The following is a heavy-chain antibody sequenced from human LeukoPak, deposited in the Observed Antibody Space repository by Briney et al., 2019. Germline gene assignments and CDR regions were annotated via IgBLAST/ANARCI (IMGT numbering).Heavy chain of an antibody. CDR2: ISGSGGNT. Sequence: GGSLRLSCVGSGFTFSNNPLSWVRQAPGKGLEWVSAISGSGGNTYYADSVRGRFTISRDNSKNTLYLQMNTLRADDTAVYYCATTRQARRYFDYWGQGTLVTVSS. CDR3: ATTRQARRYFDY. CDR1: GFTFSNNP. V-gene: IGHV3-23*01. D-gene: IGHD1-1*01. J-gene: IGHJ4*02.